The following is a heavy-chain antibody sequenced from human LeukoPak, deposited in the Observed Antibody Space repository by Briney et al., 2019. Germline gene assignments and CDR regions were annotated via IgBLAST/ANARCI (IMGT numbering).Heavy chain of an antibody. CDR1: GFTFSSYA. D-gene: IGHD5-18*01. V-gene: IGHV3-23*01. J-gene: IGHJ6*02. CDR3: AKDGGNVGGYSYGYWYYYYGMDV. Sequence: GGSLRLPCAASGFTFSSYAMSWVRQAPGKGLEWVSAISGSGGSTYYADSVKGRFTISRDNSKNTLYLQMNSLRAEDTAVYYCAKDGGNVGGYSYGYWYYYYGMDVWGQGTTVTVSS. CDR2: ISGSGGST.